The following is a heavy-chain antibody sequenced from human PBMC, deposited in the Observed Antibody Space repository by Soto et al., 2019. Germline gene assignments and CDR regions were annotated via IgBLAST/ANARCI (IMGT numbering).Heavy chain of an antibody. CDR3: AREDKYDSFDY. D-gene: IGHD3-3*01. CDR2: ISYDGSNK. J-gene: IGHJ4*02. Sequence: GGSLRLCCAACGFTFSSYAMHVVRQAPGKGLEWVAVISYDGSNKYYTDSVKGRFTISRDNSKNTLYLQMNSLRAEDTAVYYCAREDKYDSFDYWGQGTLVTVSS. CDR1: GFTFSSYA. V-gene: IGHV3-30-3*01.